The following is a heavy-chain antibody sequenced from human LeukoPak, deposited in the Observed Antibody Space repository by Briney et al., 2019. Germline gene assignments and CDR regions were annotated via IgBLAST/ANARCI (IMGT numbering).Heavy chain of an antibody. CDR2: INQDGSEK. J-gene: IGHJ6*02. Sequence: PGGSLRLSCAGSGFTFSTYWMTWVRQAPGKGLEWVANINQDGSEKYYVASVQGRFTISRDNAKNSLSLQLNSLRAEDTSVYYCARDRGRSARGYYYGMDVWGQGTAVTVSS. V-gene: IGHV3-7*01. CDR1: GFTFSTYW. D-gene: IGHD2-15*01. CDR3: ARDRGRSARGYYYGMDV.